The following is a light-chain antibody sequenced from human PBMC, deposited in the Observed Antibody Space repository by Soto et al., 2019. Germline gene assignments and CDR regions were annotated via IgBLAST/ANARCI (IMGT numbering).Light chain of an antibody. J-gene: IGLJ2*01. V-gene: IGLV1-44*01. CDR2: SNN. Sequence: QSVLTQPPSASGTPGQRITISCSGSSSNIGSNTINWYQQLPGTAPKLLIYSNNQRPSWVAARFSAAKSGTSASLAISGLQSEDETDYYCAAWDDSLNGWVFGGGTKLTVL. CDR3: AAWDDSLNGWV. CDR1: SSNIGSNT.